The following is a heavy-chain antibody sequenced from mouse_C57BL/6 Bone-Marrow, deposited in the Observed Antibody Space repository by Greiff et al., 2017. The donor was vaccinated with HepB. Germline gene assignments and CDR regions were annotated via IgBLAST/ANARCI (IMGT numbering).Heavy chain of an antibody. CDR1: GYTFTDYN. CDR3: ARRELGRGAWYFDV. V-gene: IGHV1-18*01. J-gene: IGHJ1*03. D-gene: IGHD4-1*01. CDR2: INPNNGGT. Sequence: EVQLHQSGPELVKPGASVKIPCKASGYTFTDYNMDWVKQSHGKSLEWIGDINPNNGGTIYNQKFKGKATLTVDKSSSTAYMELRSLTSEDTAVYYCARRELGRGAWYFDVWSTGTTVTVSS.